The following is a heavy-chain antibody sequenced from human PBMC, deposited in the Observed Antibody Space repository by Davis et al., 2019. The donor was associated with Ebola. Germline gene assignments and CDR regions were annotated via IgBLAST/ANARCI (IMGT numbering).Heavy chain of an antibody. CDR2: IKQDGSEK. Sequence: GESLKISCAASGFTFSSYWMSWVRQAPGKGLEWVANIKQDGSEKYYVDSVKGRFTISRDNAKNSLYLQMNSLRADDTAVYYCEAGMDVWGQGTTVIVSS. V-gene: IGHV3-7*01. CDR1: GFTFSSYW. CDR3: EAGMDV. J-gene: IGHJ6*02. D-gene: IGHD6-19*01.